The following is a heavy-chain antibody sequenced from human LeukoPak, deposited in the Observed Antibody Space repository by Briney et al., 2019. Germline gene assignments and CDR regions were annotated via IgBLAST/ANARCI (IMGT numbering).Heavy chain of an antibody. D-gene: IGHD7-27*01. J-gene: IGHJ5*02. V-gene: IGHV3-21*01. CDR2: ISSSSSYI. CDR1: GFTFSSYS. Sequence: GGSLRLSCAASGFTFSSYSMNWVRRAPGKGLEWVSSISSSSSYIYYADSVKGRFTISRDNAKNSLYLQMNSLRAEDTAVYYCAISRLGRPNWFDPWGQGTLVTVSS. CDR3: AISRLGRPNWFDP.